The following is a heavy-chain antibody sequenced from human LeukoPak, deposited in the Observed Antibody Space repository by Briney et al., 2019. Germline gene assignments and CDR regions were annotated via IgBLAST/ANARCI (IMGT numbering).Heavy chain of an antibody. CDR3: ARDPLDYYDSSGSSSY. J-gene: IGHJ4*02. CDR1: GGSISSYY. D-gene: IGHD3-22*01. V-gene: IGHV4-4*07. Sequence: PSETLSLTCTDSGGSISSYYWSWIRQPAGKGLEWIGRIYTSGSTNYNPSLKSRVTMSVDTSKNQFSLKLSSVTAADTAVYYCARDPLDYYDSSGSSSYWGQGTLVTVSS. CDR2: IYTSGST.